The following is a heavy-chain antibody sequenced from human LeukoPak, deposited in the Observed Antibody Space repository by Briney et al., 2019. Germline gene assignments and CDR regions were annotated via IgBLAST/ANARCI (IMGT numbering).Heavy chain of an antibody. CDR2: ISYDGSNK. CDR1: GFTFSSYA. CDR3: ARATEDAAGYDY. D-gene: IGHD6-13*01. V-gene: IGHV3-30-3*01. Sequence: PGGSLRLSCAASGFTFSSYAMHWVRQAPGKGLEWVAVISYDGSNKYYADSVKGRFTISRDNSKNTLYLQMNSLRAEDTAVYYCARATEDAAGYDYWGQGTLVTVSS. J-gene: IGHJ4*02.